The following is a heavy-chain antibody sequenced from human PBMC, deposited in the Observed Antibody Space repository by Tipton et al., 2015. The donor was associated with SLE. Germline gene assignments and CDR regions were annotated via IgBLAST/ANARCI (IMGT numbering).Heavy chain of an antibody. CDR2: IYYSGST. CDR3: ARGPEQWLVNPHYFDY. CDR1: GGSISSGGYY. D-gene: IGHD6-19*01. Sequence: TLSLTCTVSGGSISSGGYYWSWIRQHPGKGLEWIGYIYYSGSTHCNPSLKSRVTISVDTSKNQFSLKLSSVTAADTAVYYCARGPEQWLVNPHYFDYWGQGTLVTVSS. J-gene: IGHJ4*02. V-gene: IGHV4-31*03.